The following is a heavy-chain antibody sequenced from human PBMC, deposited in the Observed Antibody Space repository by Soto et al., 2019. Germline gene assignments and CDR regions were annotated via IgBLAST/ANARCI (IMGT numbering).Heavy chain of an antibody. J-gene: IGHJ4*02. CDR2: IGFAGNNK. CDR3: AKNPGYYYDSTGYHFDY. V-gene: IGHV3-30*02. Sequence: GGSLRLSCVASGFPFDSYGIHWVRRAPGKGLEWVATIGFAGNNKYYADSVKGRFTISRDNSKNTLYLQMNSLRAEDTAVYYCAKNPGYYYDSTGYHFDYWGQGTLVTVSS. D-gene: IGHD3-22*01. CDR1: GFPFDSYG.